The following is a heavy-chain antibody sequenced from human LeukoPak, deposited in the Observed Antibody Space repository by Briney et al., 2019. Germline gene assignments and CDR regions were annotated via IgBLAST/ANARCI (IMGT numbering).Heavy chain of an antibody. CDR3: ARDMDNYYVSIDY. CDR1: GFTFSLYW. Sequence: GGSLRLSCAASGFTFSLYWRSWVRKVPAKGLEWLANRKPDEIETYHLDSVRGRFTISRDNARNSLYLQMNSVRAEDTGVYYCARDMDNYYVSIDYWGQGTLVTVSS. D-gene: IGHD1-26*01. J-gene: IGHJ4*02. CDR2: RKPDEIET. V-gene: IGHV3-7*01.